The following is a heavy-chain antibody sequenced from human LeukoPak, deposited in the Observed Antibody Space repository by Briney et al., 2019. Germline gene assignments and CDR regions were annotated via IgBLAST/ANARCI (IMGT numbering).Heavy chain of an antibody. CDR1: GFTFSSYW. CDR3: AKDSESGHNWAPFDH. D-gene: IGHD3-3*01. V-gene: IGHV3-7*01. CDR2: IKQDGSEK. J-gene: IGHJ5*02. Sequence: GGSLRLSCAASGFTFSSYWMSWVRQAPGKGLEWVANIKQDGSEKYYVDSVKGRFTISRDNSKNTLYLQMNSLRPEDTAVYYCAKDSESGHNWAPFDHWGQGTLVTVSS.